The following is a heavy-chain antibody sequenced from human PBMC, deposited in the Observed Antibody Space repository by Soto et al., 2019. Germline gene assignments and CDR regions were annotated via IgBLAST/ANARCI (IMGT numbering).Heavy chain of an antibody. D-gene: IGHD6-13*01. CDR2: IYYSGRT. CDR3: ARFAKEENPKVGSWYYFDY. CDR1: GGSISSGGYF. Sequence: LSLTCTVSGGSISSGGYFWRWVRQHPGKGLEWIGNIYYSGRTYYNPSLKSRVTISVDTSKNQFSLKLSSVTAADTAVYYCARFAKEENPKVGSWYYFDYWGQGTRVTVS. J-gene: IGHJ4*02. V-gene: IGHV4-31*03.